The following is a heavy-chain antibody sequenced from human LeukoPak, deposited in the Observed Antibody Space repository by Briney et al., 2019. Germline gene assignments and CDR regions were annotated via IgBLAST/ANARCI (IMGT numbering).Heavy chain of an antibody. CDR2: ISYDGTNK. V-gene: IGHV3-30-3*01. CDR1: GFTFSSYA. Sequence: GGSLRLSCAASGFTFSSYAMHWVRQAPGKGLECVAFISYDGTNKFYGASVKGRFTISRDNSKHRLYLQMNSLGAADTAVYFCAKDISQGYTFGSIEEDYWGQGTLVTVSS. J-gene: IGHJ4*02. CDR3: AKDISQGYTFGSIEEDY. D-gene: IGHD5-18*01.